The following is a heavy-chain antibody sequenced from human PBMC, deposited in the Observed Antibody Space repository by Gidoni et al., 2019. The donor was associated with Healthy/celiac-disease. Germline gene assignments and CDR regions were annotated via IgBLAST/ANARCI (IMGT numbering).Heavy chain of an antibody. J-gene: IGHJ4*02. Sequence: QVQLQESGPGLVKPSETLSLTCTVPGGSISSYYWSWIRQPPGKGLEWIGYIYYSGSTNYNPSLKSRVTISVDTSKNQFSLKLSSVTAADTAVYYCARAVTTVTETPFDYWGQGTLVTVSS. D-gene: IGHD4-4*01. CDR3: ARAVTTVTETPFDY. V-gene: IGHV4-59*01. CDR1: GGSISSYY. CDR2: IYYSGST.